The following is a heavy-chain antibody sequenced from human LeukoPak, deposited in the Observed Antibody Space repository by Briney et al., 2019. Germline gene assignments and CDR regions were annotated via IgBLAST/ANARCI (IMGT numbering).Heavy chain of an antibody. V-gene: IGHV4-4*09. CDR1: GGSISSYY. D-gene: IGHD3-10*01. J-gene: IGHJ5*02. Sequence: SETLSLTCTVSGGSISSYYWSWIRQPPGKGLEWIGYIYTGGSTNYNPSLKSRVTISVDTSKNQFSLKLSSVTAADTAVYYCARQVGPFDPWGQGTLVTVSS. CDR3: ARQVGPFDP. CDR2: IYTGGST.